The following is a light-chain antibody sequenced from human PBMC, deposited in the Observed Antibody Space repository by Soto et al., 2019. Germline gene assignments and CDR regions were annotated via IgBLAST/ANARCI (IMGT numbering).Light chain of an antibody. V-gene: IGKV3-15*01. CDR2: GAS. J-gene: IGKJ1*01. Sequence: EIVMTQSPATLSVSPGERATLSCRASQSVSSNLAWYQQKPGQAPRLLIYGASTRATGIPARFSGSGSGTEFTLTISSLQSEDFAAYYCQQYNNWPASTFGQGPKVAIK. CDR1: QSVSSN. CDR3: QQYNNWPAST.